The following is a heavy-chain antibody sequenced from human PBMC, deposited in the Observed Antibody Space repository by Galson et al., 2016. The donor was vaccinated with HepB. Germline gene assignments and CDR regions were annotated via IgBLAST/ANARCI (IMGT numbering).Heavy chain of an antibody. CDR3: PSGSSWYWRCAFDI. D-gene: IGHD6-13*01. CDR1: GFTVSSNY. V-gene: IGHV3-66*01. J-gene: IGHJ3*02. Sequence: SLRLSCAASGFTVSSNYMSWVRQAPGKGLEWVSVIYSGGTTKYADSVKERFTISRDNSKNSLHLQMKSLRAEDTAVYYCPSGSSWYWRCAFDIWGQGTMVTFSS. CDR2: IYSGGTT.